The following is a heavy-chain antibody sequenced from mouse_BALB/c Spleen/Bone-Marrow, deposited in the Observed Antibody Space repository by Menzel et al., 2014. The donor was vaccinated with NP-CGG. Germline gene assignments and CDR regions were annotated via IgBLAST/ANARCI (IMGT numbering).Heavy chain of an antibody. V-gene: IGHV5-6-2*01. CDR2: TISNGGCT. J-gene: IGHJ4*01. CDR1: GFTFSSYY. D-gene: IGHD1-1*01. CDR3: ARRGISTSEGVGAMDY. Sequence: EVKLVESGGGLVKLGGSLKLSCAASGFTFSSYYMSWVRQTPEKRLELVAATISNGGCTYYPDTMKGRFIISRDNAKNTLYLQMSSLKSEDTALYYCARRGISTSEGVGAMDYWGQGTSVTVTS.